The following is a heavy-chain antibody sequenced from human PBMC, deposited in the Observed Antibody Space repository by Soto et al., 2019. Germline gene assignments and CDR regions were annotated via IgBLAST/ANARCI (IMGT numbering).Heavy chain of an antibody. V-gene: IGHV3-11*06. CDR2: ISGTSDSI. CDR1: GFTFSDYY. J-gene: IGHJ4*02. Sequence: VQLVESGGGLVQPGGSLRLSCAASGFTFSDYYMSWIRQVPGKGLEWVAYISGTSDSIPYADSVKGRFTISRDNTKNSLYLQMNSLRAEDTAVYYCARVVVLTAAGTTDYWGQGTLVTVSS. D-gene: IGHD6-13*01. CDR3: ARVVVLTAAGTTDY.